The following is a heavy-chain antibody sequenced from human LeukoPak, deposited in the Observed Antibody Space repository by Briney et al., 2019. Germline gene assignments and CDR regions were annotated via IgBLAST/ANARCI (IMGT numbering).Heavy chain of an antibody. CDR2: IKQDGSEK. D-gene: IGHD6-19*01. V-gene: IGHV3-7*01. CDR1: GFTFSSYW. J-gene: IGHJ4*02. Sequence: GGFLRLSCAASGFTFSSYWMSWVRQAPGKGLDWVANIKQDGSEKYYVDSVKGRFTISRDNAKNSLYLQMNSLRAEDTDVYYCARDHIQWLNTFDYWGQGTLVTVSS. CDR3: ARDHIQWLNTFDY.